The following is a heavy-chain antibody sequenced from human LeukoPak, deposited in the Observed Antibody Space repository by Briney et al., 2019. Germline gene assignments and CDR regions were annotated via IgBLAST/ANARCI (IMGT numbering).Heavy chain of an antibody. Sequence: ASVKVSCKASGYTFTCYYMHWMRQAPGQGLEWMGWISAYNGKTNYAQKLQGRVTMTTDTSTSTAYMELRSLRSDGTAVYYCARDRAAMSNWFDPWGQGTLVTVSS. CDR3: ARDRAAMSNWFDP. CDR1: GYTFTCYY. V-gene: IGHV1-18*04. J-gene: IGHJ5*02. CDR2: ISAYNGKT. D-gene: IGHD2-2*01.